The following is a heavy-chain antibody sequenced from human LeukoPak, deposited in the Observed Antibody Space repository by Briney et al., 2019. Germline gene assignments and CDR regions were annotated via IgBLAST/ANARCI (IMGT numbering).Heavy chain of an antibody. CDR3: ARVRYSYGYYYYGMDV. D-gene: IGHD5-18*01. J-gene: IGHJ6*02. CDR2: IYHSGST. Sequence: SETLSLTCAVSGGSISSSNWWSWVRQPPGKGLEWIGEIYHSGSTNYDPSLKSRVTISVDKSKNQFSLKLSSVTAADTAVYYCARVRYSYGYYYYGMDVWGQGTTVTVSS. CDR1: GGSISSSNW. V-gene: IGHV4-4*02.